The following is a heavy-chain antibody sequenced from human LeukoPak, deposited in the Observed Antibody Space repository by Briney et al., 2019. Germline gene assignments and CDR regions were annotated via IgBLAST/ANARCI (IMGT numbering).Heavy chain of an antibody. CDR3: AREDRGRYYYYDSSGYYYDDAFDI. V-gene: IGHV3-7*01. D-gene: IGHD3-22*01. CDR2: IKQDGSEK. Sequence: QPGGSLRLSCAASGFTFSSYWMSWVRQAPGKGLEWVANIKQDGSEKYYVDSVKGRFTISRDNAKNSLYLQMNSLRAEDTAVYYCAREDRGRYYYYDSSGYYYDDAFDIWGQGTMVTVSS. J-gene: IGHJ3*02. CDR1: GFTFSSYW.